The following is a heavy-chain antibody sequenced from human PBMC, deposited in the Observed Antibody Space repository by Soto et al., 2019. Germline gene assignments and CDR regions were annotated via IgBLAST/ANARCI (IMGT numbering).Heavy chain of an antibody. CDR1: GFSLSSYG. CDR2: ISYDGSNK. D-gene: IGHD6-13*01. Sequence: GSLRLSCAASGFSLSSYGMLWVRQAPGKGLEWVAVISYDGSNKYYADSVKGRFTISRDNSKNTLYLQMNSLRAEDTAVYYCAKDTAAAGTPLLMDVWGQGTTVTVSS. V-gene: IGHV3-30*18. J-gene: IGHJ6*02. CDR3: AKDTAAAGTPLLMDV.